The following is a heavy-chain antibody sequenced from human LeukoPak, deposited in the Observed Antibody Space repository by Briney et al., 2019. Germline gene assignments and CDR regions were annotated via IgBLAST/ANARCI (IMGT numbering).Heavy chain of an antibody. V-gene: IGHV6-1*01. Sequence: KNSQTLSLTCAIAGDRVARNSAAWNWIRQPRSSGFEWVGMTYYGSKWYNDYAVSVKSRITTNPDTSKNQFSLQLNSVTPEDTAVYFCARGRITYYATDVWGQGTTVTVSS. CDR1: GDRVARNSAA. J-gene: IGHJ6*02. CDR3: ARGRITYYATDV. CDR2: TYYGSKWYN.